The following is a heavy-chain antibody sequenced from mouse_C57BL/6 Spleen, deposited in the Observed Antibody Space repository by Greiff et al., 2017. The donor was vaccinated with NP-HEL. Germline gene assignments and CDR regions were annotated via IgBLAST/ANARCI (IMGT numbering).Heavy chain of an antibody. CDR2: IYPGSGNT. CDR3: ARGDYYGSSYYFDY. Sequence: QVHVKQSGPELVKPGASVKISCKASGYTFTDYYINWVKQRPGQGLEWIGWIYPGSGNTKYNEKFKGKATLTVDTSSSTAYMQLSSLTSEDSAVYFCARGDYYGSSYYFDYWGQGTTLTVSS. J-gene: IGHJ2*01. V-gene: IGHV1-84*01. CDR1: GYTFTDYY. D-gene: IGHD1-1*01.